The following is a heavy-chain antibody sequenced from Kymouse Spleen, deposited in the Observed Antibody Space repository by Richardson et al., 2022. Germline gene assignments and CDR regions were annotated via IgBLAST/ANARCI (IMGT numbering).Heavy chain of an antibody. CDR3: ARDWIAVAGTGLYYYGMDV. J-gene: IGHJ6*02. D-gene: IGHD6-19*01. CDR2: INHSGST. V-gene: IGHV4-34*01. Sequence: QVQLQQWGAGLLKPSETLSLTCAVYGGSFSGYYWSWIRQPPGKGLEWIGEINHSGSTNYNPSLKSRVTISVDTSKNQFSLKLSSVTAADTAVYYCARDWIAVAGTGLYYYGMDVWGQGTTVTVSS. CDR1: GGSFSGYY.